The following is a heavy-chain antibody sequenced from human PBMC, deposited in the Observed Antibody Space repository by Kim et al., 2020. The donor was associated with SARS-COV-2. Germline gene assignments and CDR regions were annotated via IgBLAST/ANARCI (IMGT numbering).Heavy chain of an antibody. V-gene: IGHV4-59*13. J-gene: IGHJ6*02. CDR1: GGSISYYY. CDR2: IYYSGST. D-gene: IGHD2-2*01. CDR3: SRHAAVPVIRNGMDV. Sequence: SETLSLTCTVSGGSISYYYWSWIRQPPGKGLEWIGYIYYSGSTTTLYSPSLNSRVTISVDTSKNQFSLKLRSVTAADTAVYYCSRHAAVPVIRNGMDVWGQGTTLTVSS.